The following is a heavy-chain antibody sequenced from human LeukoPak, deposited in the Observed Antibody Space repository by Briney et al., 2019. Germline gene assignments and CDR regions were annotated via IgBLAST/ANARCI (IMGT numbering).Heavy chain of an antibody. J-gene: IGHJ6*03. Sequence: GGSLRLSCAASGFTFSNYWMHWVRQVPGKGLVCVSRINIDGTSTSYADSVKGRFTISRDNAKNALYLQMNSLRAEDTAVYYCAKNYGSGSSVKYYYYMDVWGKGTTVTVSS. D-gene: IGHD3-10*01. CDR2: INIDGTST. CDR3: AKNYGSGSSVKYYYYMDV. V-gene: IGHV3-74*01. CDR1: GFTFSNYW.